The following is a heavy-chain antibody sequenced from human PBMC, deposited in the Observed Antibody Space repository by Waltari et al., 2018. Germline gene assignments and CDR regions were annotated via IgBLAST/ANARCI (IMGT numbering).Heavy chain of an antibody. CDR3: ARAVAGTCDY. J-gene: IGHJ4*02. CDR2: IWYDGSNK. CDR1: SSYG. D-gene: IGHD6-19*01. Sequence: SSYGMHWVRQAPGKGLEWVAVIWYDGSNKYYADSVKGRFTISRDNSKNTLYLQMNSLRAEDTAVYYCARAVAGTCDYWGQGTLVTVSS. V-gene: IGHV3-33*01.